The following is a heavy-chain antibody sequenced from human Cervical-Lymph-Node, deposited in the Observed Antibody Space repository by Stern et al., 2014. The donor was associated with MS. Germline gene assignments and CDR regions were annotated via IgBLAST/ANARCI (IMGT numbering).Heavy chain of an antibody. CDR1: GFTFSSYA. D-gene: IGHD3-22*01. CDR3: ARGDYYDSSAAMEFLDY. V-gene: IGHV3-30*01. J-gene: IGHJ4*02. CDR2: ISYDGSNK. Sequence: QVQLVQSGGGVVQPGRSLRLSCAASGFTFSSYAMPWVRQAPGKGLEWVAVISYDGSNKYYADSVKGRFTISRANSKNTLYLQMNSLRAEDTAVYYCARGDYYDSSAAMEFLDYWGQGTLVTVSS.